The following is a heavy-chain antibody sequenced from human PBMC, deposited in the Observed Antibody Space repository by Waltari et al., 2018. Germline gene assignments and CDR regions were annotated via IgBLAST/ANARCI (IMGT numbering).Heavy chain of an antibody. J-gene: IGHJ3*02. D-gene: IGHD1-7*01. V-gene: IGHV3-74*01. CDR1: GFTFSSYY. CDR2: INGYGTST. CDR3: AKGSWNYHAFDI. Sequence: EVQLVESGGGLVQFGGSLRLSCAASGFTFSSYYMHWVRQTPGKGLVWVSRINGYGTSTTYADSVKGRFTTSRDNARNTLYLQMNSLRAEDTAVYYCAKGSWNYHAFDIWGQGTMVTVSS.